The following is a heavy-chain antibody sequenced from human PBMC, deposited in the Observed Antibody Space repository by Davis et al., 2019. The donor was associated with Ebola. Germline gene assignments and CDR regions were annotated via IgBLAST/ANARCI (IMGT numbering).Heavy chain of an antibody. V-gene: IGHV1-8*01. CDR3: ARGRGHVLRFFAWLDDFDY. D-gene: IGHD3-9*01. CDR1: GYTFTSYD. J-gene: IGHJ4*02. CDR2: MNPNSGNT. Sequence: AASVKVSCKAPGYTFTSYDINWVRQATGQGLEWMGWMNPNSGNTGYAQKFQGRVTMTRNTSISTAYMELSSLRSEDTAVYYCARGRGHVLRFFAWLDDFDYWGQGTLVTVSS.